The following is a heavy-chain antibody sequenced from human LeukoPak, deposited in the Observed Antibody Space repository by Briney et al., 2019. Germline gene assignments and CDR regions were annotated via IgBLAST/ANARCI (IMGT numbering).Heavy chain of an antibody. J-gene: IGHJ4*02. Sequence: SETLSLTCTVSGGSISSGGYYWGWIRQPPGKGLEWIGSIYYSGSTYYNPSLKSRVTISVDTSKNQFSLKLSSVTAADTAVYYCAREDYGGNSGGAGNYWGQGTLVTVSS. CDR3: AREDYGGNSGGAGNY. V-gene: IGHV4-39*07. D-gene: IGHD4-23*01. CDR2: IYYSGST. CDR1: GGSISSGGYY.